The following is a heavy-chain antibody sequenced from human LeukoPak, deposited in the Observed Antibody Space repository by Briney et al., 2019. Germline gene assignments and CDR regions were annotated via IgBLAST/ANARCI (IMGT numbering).Heavy chain of an antibody. V-gene: IGHV3-66*01. D-gene: IGHD6-19*01. CDR1: GFTVSSNY. J-gene: IGHJ3*02. Sequence: GGSLRLSCAASGFTVSSNYMSWVRQAPGKGLEWVSVIYSGGSTYYADSVKGRFTISRDNSKNTLYLQMNSLRAEDTAVYYCASKSSGWYGDAFDIWGQGTMVTVSS. CDR3: ASKSSGWYGDAFDI. CDR2: IYSGGST.